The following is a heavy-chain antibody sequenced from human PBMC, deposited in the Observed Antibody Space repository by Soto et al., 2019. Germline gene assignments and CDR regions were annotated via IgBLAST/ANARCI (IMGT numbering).Heavy chain of an antibody. CDR2: ISGSGGST. V-gene: IGHV3-23*01. Sequence: AGGSLRLSCAASGFTFSTYAMSWVRQAPGKGLEWVSAISGSGGSTYYADPVKGRFTISRDNSKNTLYLQMNSLRAEGTAVHYCARGLGYCSSTSCYIWFDYWGQGTLVTVSS. CDR1: GFTFSTYA. J-gene: IGHJ4*02. CDR3: ARGLGYCSSTSCYIWFDY. D-gene: IGHD2-2*02.